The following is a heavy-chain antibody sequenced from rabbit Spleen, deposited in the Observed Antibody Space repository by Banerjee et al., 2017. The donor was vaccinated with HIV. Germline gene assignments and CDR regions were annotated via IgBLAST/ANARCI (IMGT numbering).Heavy chain of an antibody. J-gene: IGHJ4*01. CDR2: VGSGVTT. Sequence: QSLEESGGDLVKPGASLTLTCTASGFTLSNNDMCWVRQAPGKGPEWIGLVGSGVTTYYASWAKGRFTISKTSSTTVTLQMTSLTVADTATYFCARDAGSGPYIDGYFNLWGQGTLVTVS. CDR3: ARDAGSGPYIDGYFNL. D-gene: IGHD8-1*01. CDR1: GFTLSNND. V-gene: IGHV1S40*01.